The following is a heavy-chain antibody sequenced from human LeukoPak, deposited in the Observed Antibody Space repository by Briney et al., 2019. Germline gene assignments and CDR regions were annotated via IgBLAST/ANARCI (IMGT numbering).Heavy chain of an antibody. CDR1: GFTFSSYG. D-gene: IGHD2-15*01. J-gene: IGHJ6*03. CDR3: AKDRATAGSASYYYYMDV. CDR2: ISYDGSNK. Sequence: GGSLRLSCAASGFTFSSYGMHWVRQAPGKGLEWVAVISYDGSNKYYADSVKGRFTISRDNSKNTLYLQMNSPRAEDTAVYYCAKDRATAGSASYYYYMDVWGKGTTVTVSS. V-gene: IGHV3-30*18.